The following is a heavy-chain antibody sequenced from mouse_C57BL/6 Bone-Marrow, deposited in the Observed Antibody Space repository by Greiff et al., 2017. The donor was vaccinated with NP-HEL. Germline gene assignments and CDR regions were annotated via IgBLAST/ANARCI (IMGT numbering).Heavy chain of an antibody. V-gene: IGHV5-17*01. Sequence: EVQLMESGGGLVKPGGSLKLSCAASGFTFSDYGMHWVRQAPEKGLEWVAYISSGSSTIYYADTVKGRFTISRDNAKNTLFLQMTSLRSEDTAMYYCARCYYGSSYPFAYWGQGTLVTVSA. J-gene: IGHJ3*01. D-gene: IGHD1-1*01. CDR2: ISSGSSTI. CDR3: ARCYYGSSYPFAY. CDR1: GFTFSDYG.